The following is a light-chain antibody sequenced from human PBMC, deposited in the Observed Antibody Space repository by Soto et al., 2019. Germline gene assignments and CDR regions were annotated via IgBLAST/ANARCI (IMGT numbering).Light chain of an antibody. V-gene: IGKV3-11*01. Sequence: EIVLTQSPATLSLSPEERATLSCRASQSISSHLVWYQQKPGQAPRLLMYDASNRATGIPARFSGSGSGTDFTLTISSLEPEDFAVYYCQQRPSWPLTFGGGTKVEIK. CDR2: DAS. CDR1: QSISSH. CDR3: QQRPSWPLT. J-gene: IGKJ4*01.